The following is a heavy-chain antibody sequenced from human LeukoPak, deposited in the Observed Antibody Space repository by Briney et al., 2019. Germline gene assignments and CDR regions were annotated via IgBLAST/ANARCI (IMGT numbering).Heavy chain of an antibody. CDR3: AKVHPAYSGSYWGFDGMDV. J-gene: IGHJ6*02. V-gene: IGHV3-30*02. Sequence: PGGSLRLSCAASGFTFSSYGMHWVRQAPGKGLEWVAFIRYDGSNKYYADSVKGRFTISRDNSKNTLYLQMNSLRAEDTAVYYCAKVHPAYSGSYWGFDGMDVWGQGTTVTVSS. CDR1: GFTFSSYG. CDR2: IRYDGSNK. D-gene: IGHD1-26*01.